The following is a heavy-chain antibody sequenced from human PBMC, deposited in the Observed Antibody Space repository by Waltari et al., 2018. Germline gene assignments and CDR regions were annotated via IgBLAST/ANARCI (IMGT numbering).Heavy chain of an antibody. CDR3: DVRLDHYSSGPTFDY. D-gene: IGHD6-19*01. CDR2: IIPFFCTA. J-gene: IGHJ4*02. Sequence: QVQLVQSGAEVKKPGSSVKVSCKASGGTFSSYAISWVRQAPGQGLEWMGGIIPFFCTANDAQKFQGRITITADESTSTAYMELSSLRSEDTAVYYCDVRLDHYSSGPTFDYWGQGTLVTVSS. CDR1: GGTFSSYA. V-gene: IGHV1-69*13.